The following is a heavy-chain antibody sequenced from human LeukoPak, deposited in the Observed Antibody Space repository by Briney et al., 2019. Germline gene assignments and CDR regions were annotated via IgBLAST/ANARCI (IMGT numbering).Heavy chain of an antibody. V-gene: IGHV4-59*01. Sequence: SKTLSLTCTVSGGSISSYYWSWIRQPPGKGLEWIGYIYYSGSTNYNPSLKSRVTISVDTSKNQFSLKLSSVTAADTAVYYCARNGIAVAGTFKYYYYYMDVWGKGTTVTISS. CDR1: GGSISSYY. CDR2: IYYSGST. J-gene: IGHJ6*03. D-gene: IGHD6-19*01. CDR3: ARNGIAVAGTFKYYYYYMDV.